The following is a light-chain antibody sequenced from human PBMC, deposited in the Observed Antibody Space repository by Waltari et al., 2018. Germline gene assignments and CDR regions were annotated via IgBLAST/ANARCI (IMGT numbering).Light chain of an antibody. Sequence: DIQMTQSPSTLSASVADRVTIPCRASQSIRSWLAWYQQKPGKAPKLLIYKASSLESGVPSRFSGSGSGTEFTLTISSLQPDDFATYYCQQYNSYSRWTFGQGTKVEIK. CDR1: QSIRSW. V-gene: IGKV1-5*03. CDR3: QQYNSYSRWT. CDR2: KAS. J-gene: IGKJ1*01.